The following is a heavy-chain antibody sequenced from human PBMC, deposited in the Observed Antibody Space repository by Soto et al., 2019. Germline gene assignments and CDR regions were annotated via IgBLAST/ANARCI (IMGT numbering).Heavy chain of an antibody. CDR3: ARESVVVPDYLSFGFDP. CDR2: INAGNGNT. CDR1: GYTFTSYA. J-gene: IGHJ5*02. Sequence: GASVKVSCKASGYTFTSYAMHWVRQAPGQRLEWMGWINAGNGNTKYSQKFQGRVTITRDTSASTAYMELSSLRSEDTAVYYCARESVVVPDYLSFGFDPWGQGTLVTVSS. V-gene: IGHV1-3*01. D-gene: IGHD2-2*01.